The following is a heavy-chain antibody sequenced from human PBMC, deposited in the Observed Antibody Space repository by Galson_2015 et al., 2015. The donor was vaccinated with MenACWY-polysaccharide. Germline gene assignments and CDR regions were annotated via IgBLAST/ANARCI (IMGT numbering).Heavy chain of an antibody. CDR1: GFTFNYYG. V-gene: IGHV3-30*18. D-gene: IGHD3-10*01. CDR3: AKNIVRGVNGISDS. CDR2: ITYDGNK. J-gene: IGHJ4*02. Sequence: SLRLSCAASGFTFNYYGMHWVRQAPGKGLEWVGDITYDGNKLYADSVKGRFTISRDNSENTLYLQMNSLRPEDTAVYYCAKNIVRGVNGISDSWGQGTLVTVSS.